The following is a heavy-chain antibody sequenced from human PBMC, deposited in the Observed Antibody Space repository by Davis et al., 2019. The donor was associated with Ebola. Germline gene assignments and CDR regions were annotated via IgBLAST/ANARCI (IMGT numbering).Heavy chain of an antibody. Sequence: SETLSLTCAVSGYSISSSSYYWGWIRQPPGKGLEWIGSIYYSGSTYYNPSLKSRVTISVDTSKNQFSLKVSSVTAADTAVYYCARADGDYVHFDYWGQGILVTVSS. V-gene: IGHV4-39*07. CDR2: IYYSGST. CDR1: GYSISSSSYY. J-gene: IGHJ4*02. CDR3: ARADGDYVHFDY. D-gene: IGHD4-17*01.